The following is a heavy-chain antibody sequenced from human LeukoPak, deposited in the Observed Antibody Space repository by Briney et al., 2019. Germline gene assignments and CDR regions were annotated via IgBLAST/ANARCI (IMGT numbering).Heavy chain of an antibody. CDR1: GFTFNIYS. CDR3: ARDGRGIGVAGTGTPFDF. D-gene: IGHD6-19*01. CDR2: ISSDSSSI. Sequence: GGSLRLSCAASGFTFNIYSMNWLSQAPGKGREWVSYISSDSSSIHYADSVKGRFTISRDNAKNSLYLQMNSLSPEDTALYYCARDGRGIGVAGTGTPFDFWGRGTLVTVSS. J-gene: IGHJ4*02. V-gene: IGHV3-48*01.